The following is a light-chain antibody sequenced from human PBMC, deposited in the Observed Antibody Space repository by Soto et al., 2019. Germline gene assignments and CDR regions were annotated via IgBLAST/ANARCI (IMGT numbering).Light chain of an antibody. Sequence: QSVLTQPPSASGTPGQRVTISCSGSSSNIGTYTVHWYQQLPGTAPKLLIFYDYERPSGVPDRFSGSKSATSASLAISGLQSEDEAVYYCSAWDDGLNGVIFGGGTKLTVL. CDR3: SAWDDGLNGVI. J-gene: IGLJ2*01. CDR2: YDY. CDR1: SSNIGTYT. V-gene: IGLV1-44*01.